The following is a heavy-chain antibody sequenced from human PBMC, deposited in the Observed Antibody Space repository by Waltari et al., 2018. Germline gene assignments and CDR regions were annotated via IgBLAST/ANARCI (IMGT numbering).Heavy chain of an antibody. D-gene: IGHD1-26*01. CDR1: GGTFSSYA. CDR3: AMEPMEWELLWPDY. V-gene: IGHV1-69*13. Sequence: QVQLVQSGAEVKKPGSSVKVSCKASGGTFSSYAISWVRQAPGQGLEWMGGIIPTLGTANYAQKFQGRVTITADESTSTAYMELSSLRSEDTAVYYCAMEPMEWELLWPDYWGQGTLVTVSS. CDR2: IIPTLGTA. J-gene: IGHJ4*02.